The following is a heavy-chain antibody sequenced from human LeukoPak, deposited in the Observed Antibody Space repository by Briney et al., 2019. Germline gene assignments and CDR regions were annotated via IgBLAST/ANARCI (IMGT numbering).Heavy chain of an antibody. V-gene: IGHV4-61*02. D-gene: IGHD2-2*01. CDR2: IYTIGST. CDR3: ARRALYCSSTSCRHRTGYFQH. Sequence: PSQTLSLTCTVSGGSISSGSYYWSWIRQPAGKGLEWIGRIYTIGSTNYNPSLKSRVTISVDTSKNQFSLKLSSVTAADTAVYYCARRALYCSSTSCRHRTGYFQHWGQGSLVTVSS. J-gene: IGHJ1*01. CDR1: GGSISSGSYY.